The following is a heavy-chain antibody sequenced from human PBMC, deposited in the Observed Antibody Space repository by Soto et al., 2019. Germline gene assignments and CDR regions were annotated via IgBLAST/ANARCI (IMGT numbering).Heavy chain of an antibody. D-gene: IGHD3-16*02. CDR1: GFTFSSYS. CDR3: AGGGGSSNPGFDL. Sequence: GGSLRLSCAASGFTFSSYSLHWVRQAPGKGLEWVAVISSDGSTTYYADSVKGRFTVSRDNSRNTLYLQMNSLRTDDTAVYYGAGGGGSSNPGFDLWGQGTLVTVSS. CDR2: ISSDGSTT. V-gene: IGHV3-30*04. J-gene: IGHJ4*02.